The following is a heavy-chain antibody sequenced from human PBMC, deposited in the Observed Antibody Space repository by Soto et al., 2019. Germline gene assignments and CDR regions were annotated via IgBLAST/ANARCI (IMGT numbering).Heavy chain of an antibody. Sequence: QVQLVESGGGVVQPGRSLRLSCAASGFTFSSYGMHWVRQAPGKGLEWVAVISYDGSNKYYADSVKGRFTISRDNSKNTLYLQMNSLRAEDTVVYYCAKDDDFWSGYPYYWGQGTLVTVSS. CDR1: GFTFSSYG. V-gene: IGHV3-30*18. D-gene: IGHD3-3*01. J-gene: IGHJ4*02. CDR2: ISYDGSNK. CDR3: AKDDDFWSGYPYY.